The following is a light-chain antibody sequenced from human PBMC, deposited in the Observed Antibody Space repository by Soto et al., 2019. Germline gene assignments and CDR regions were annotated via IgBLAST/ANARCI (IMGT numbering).Light chain of an antibody. Sequence: VVKTQSPATLSVSPGERAIFSCRASQSVDSKLAWYQQKPGQAPRLLIYDASTRATGIPARFSGSGSGTEFTLTITSLQSEAFAVYYGQQYYVWNTFGGGTKV. V-gene: IGKV3D-15*01. J-gene: IGKJ4*01. CDR2: DAS. CDR3: QQYYVWNT. CDR1: QSVDSK.